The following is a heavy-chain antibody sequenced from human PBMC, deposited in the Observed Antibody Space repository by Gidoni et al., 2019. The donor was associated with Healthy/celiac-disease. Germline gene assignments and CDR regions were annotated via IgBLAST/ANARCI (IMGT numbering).Heavy chain of an antibody. V-gene: IGHV3-30-3*01. CDR3: ARGAVHSSSDAFDI. Sequence: QVQLVESGGGGVQPGRSLRLSCAASGFTSSSYAMHWVRQAPCKGLEWVAVISYDGSNKYYADSVKGRFTISRDNSKNTLYLQMNSLRAEDTAVYYCARGAVHSSSDAFDIWGQGTMVTVSS. D-gene: IGHD6-6*01. J-gene: IGHJ3*02. CDR2: ISYDGSNK. CDR1: GFTSSSYA.